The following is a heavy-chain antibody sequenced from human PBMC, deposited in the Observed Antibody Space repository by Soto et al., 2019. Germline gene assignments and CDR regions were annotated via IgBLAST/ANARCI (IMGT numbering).Heavy chain of an antibody. Sequence: QVQLQQWGAGLLKPSETLALPCAVIGGPFTAYSGFWIRRSPGMGREWIGEVSQRGPTNYTPSLKSRVTIAIDMSKNQCSLNLNSLTAADTGMYYCARNGGSTWYYFDSWGQGTVVTVSS. CDR2: VSQRGPT. CDR3: ARNGGSTWYYFDS. V-gene: IGHV4-34*01. J-gene: IGHJ4*02. CDR1: GGPFTAYS. D-gene: IGHD6-13*01.